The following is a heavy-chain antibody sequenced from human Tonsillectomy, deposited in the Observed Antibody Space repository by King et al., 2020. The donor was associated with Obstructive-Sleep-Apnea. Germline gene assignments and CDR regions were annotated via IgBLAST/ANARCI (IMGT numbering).Heavy chain of an antibody. V-gene: IGHV4-39*07. Sequence: QLQESGPGLVKPSETLSLTCIVSGGSISNSSYYWSWIRQPPGKGLEWIGSIYYSGSPYYNPSLESRVTISVDTAKNQFSLKLSSVTAADTAVFYCAREGRWLQFRGDDYWGQGTLVTVSS. CDR2: IYYSGSP. J-gene: IGHJ4*02. D-gene: IGHD5-24*01. CDR3: AREGRWLQFRGDDY. CDR1: GGSISNSSYY.